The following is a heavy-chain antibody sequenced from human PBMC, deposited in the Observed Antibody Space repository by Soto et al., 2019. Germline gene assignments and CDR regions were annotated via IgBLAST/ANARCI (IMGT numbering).Heavy chain of an antibody. J-gene: IGHJ3*02. CDR1: GFTFSSYA. CDR3: AKARPYCSGGSCYPGAFDI. D-gene: IGHD2-15*01. CDR2: ISGSGGST. V-gene: IGHV3-23*01. Sequence: GGSLRLSCAASGFTFSSYAMSWVRQAPGKGLEWVSAISGSGGSTYYADSVKGRFTISRDNSKNTLYLQMNSLRAEDTAVYYCAKARPYCSGGSCYPGAFDIWGQGTMVTVSS.